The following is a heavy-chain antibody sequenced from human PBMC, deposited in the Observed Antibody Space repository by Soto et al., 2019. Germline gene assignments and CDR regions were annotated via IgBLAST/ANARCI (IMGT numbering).Heavy chain of an antibody. J-gene: IGHJ2*01. V-gene: IGHV3-23*01. Sequence: EVHLLESGGGLVQPGGSLRLSCAASGLTLRNYAMGWVRQAPGKGLEWVSAITATGDRAQYIDSVRGRFTISRDNSQNTLYMQMNSLRAEDTAVYYCAKDLRGPEAGTWYFDLWGRGSLVTVSS. CDR3: AKDLRGPEAGTWYFDL. D-gene: IGHD6-13*01. CDR1: GLTLRNYA. CDR2: ITATGDRA.